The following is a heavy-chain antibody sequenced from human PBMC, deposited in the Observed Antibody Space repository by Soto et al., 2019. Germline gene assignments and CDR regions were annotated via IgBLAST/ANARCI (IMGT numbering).Heavy chain of an antibody. D-gene: IGHD6-13*01. V-gene: IGHV3-23*01. CDR1: GFPFNTHG. CDR2: ISGSGGST. J-gene: IGHJ6*02. CDR3: ALRIAAAGTGEYYYYGMDV. Sequence: GGSLRLSCGASGFPFNTHGMAWVRQAPGKGLEWVSAISGSGGSTYYADSVKGRFTISRDNSKNTLYLQMNSLRAEDTAVYYCALRIAAAGTGEYYYYGMDVWGQGTTVTVSS.